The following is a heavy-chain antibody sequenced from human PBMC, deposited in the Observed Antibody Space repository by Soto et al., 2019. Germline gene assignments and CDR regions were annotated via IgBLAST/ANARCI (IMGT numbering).Heavy chain of an antibody. CDR1: GFTFSSYA. Sequence: ELQLLESGGGLVQPGGSLRISCAASGFTFSSYAMNWVRQAPGKGLECLSTISGSGGSAYYADSVKGRFTITRDNSKNTLHLQMNSLRAEDTAVYYCAKASDYDDILTGLHWGQGTLVTVSA. CDR2: ISGSGGSA. J-gene: IGHJ4*02. V-gene: IGHV3-23*01. D-gene: IGHD3-9*01. CDR3: AKASDYDDILTGLH.